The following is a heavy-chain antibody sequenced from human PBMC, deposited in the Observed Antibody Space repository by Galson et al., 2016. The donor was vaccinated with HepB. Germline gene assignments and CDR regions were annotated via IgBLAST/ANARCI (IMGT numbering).Heavy chain of an antibody. CDR1: GYNFSNYG. D-gene: IGHD2/OR15-2a*01. CDR2: ISAYTANT. V-gene: IGHV1-18*04. J-gene: IGHJ6*02. Sequence: SVKVSCKASGYNFSNYGISWVRQAPGQGLEFLGWISAYTANTIYAQKFQARVTVTTVTATSTAHLALRSLRSDDTAIYYCAKSPSMGHYFYFGMVVWGPGTAVTVSS. CDR3: AKSPSMGHYFYFGMVV.